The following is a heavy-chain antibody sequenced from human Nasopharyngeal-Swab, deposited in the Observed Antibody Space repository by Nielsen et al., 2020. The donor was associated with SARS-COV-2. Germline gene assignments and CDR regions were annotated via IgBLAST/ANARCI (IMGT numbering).Heavy chain of an antibody. D-gene: IGHD4-17*01. CDR2: INAGNGNT. J-gene: IGHJ5*02. CDR1: AYTFTSYD. Sequence: ASAQVFCNASAYTFTSYDMHWVRQAAGQKLEWMGWINAGNGNTKYSQKFQGRVTITSDTSASTAYMELSSLTSEDTAVYYCAREPLRYNWFDPWGQGTLVTVSS. V-gene: IGHV1-3*01. CDR3: AREPLRYNWFDP.